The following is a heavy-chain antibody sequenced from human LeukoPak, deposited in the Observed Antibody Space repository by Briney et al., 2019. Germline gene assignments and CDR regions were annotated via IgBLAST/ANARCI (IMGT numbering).Heavy chain of an antibody. D-gene: IGHD2-2*01. J-gene: IGHJ6*03. CDR1: GYTFATFG. Sequence: ASVKVSCKASGYTFATFGISWVRQAPGQGLEWIGWISGYNANTNYAQKFQGRVTMTTDTSTSTAYMDLRSLRSDDTAVYYCARAIVVVPAAGRWGYHDYYMDVWGKGTTVTVSS. V-gene: IGHV1-18*01. CDR2: ISGYNANT. CDR3: ARAIVVVPAAGRWGYHDYYMDV.